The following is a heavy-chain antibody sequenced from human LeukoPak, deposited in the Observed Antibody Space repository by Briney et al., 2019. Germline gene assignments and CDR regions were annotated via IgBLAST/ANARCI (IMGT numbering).Heavy chain of an antibody. J-gene: IGHJ4*02. V-gene: IGHV3-30*02. D-gene: IGHD1-26*01. Sequence: GGSLRLSCAASGFTFNNYGMHWVRQAPGKGLEWVAFIRYDGSNKYYADSVKGRFTISRDNSKNTLYLQMNTLRAEDTAVYYCAKDFFPTVGSFDFWGQGTLVTVSS. CDR3: AKDFFPTVGSFDF. CDR1: GFTFNNYG. CDR2: IRYDGSNK.